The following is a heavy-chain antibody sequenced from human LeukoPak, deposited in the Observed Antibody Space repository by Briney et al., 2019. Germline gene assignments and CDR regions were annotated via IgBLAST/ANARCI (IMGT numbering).Heavy chain of an antibody. CDR1: GFTFSSYW. CDR3: ARHPTRYNWGSCYFDY. D-gene: IGHD5-24*01. CDR2: IYYSGST. Sequence: PGGSLRLSCAASGFTFSSYWMHWIRQPPGKGLEWIGSIYYSGSTYYNPSLKSRVTISVDTSKNQFSLKLSSVTAADTAVYYCARHPTRYNWGSCYFDYWGQGTLVTVSS. J-gene: IGHJ4*02. V-gene: IGHV4-39*01.